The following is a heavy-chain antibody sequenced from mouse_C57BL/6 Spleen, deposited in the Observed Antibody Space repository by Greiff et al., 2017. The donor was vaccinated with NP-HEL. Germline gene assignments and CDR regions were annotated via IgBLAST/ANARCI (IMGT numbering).Heavy chain of an antibody. D-gene: IGHD2-2*01. CDR2: IDPSDSYT. J-gene: IGHJ4*01. V-gene: IGHV1-69*01. CDR1: GYTFTSYW. CDR3: ARYGLRGNLYYAMDY. Sequence: QVQLQQSGAELVMPGASVKLSCKASGYTFTSYWMHWVKQRPGQGLEWIGEIDPSDSYTNYNQKFKGKSTLTVDKSSSTAYMQLSSLTSEDSAVYYCARYGLRGNLYYAMDYWGQGTSVTVSS.